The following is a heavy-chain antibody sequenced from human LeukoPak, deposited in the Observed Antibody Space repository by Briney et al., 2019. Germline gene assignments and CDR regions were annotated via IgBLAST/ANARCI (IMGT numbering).Heavy chain of an antibody. CDR1: GGSISSYY. J-gene: IGHJ6*03. Sequence: SETLSLTCTVYGGSISSYYRSWIRQPPGKGLEWIGYIYYSGSNNYNPSLRRGVTISVDTSKNKFSLKLRSGTAADTAVYYCARSVEGYCSGGSCYSYYYYMDVWGKGTPVTVSS. D-gene: IGHD2-15*01. V-gene: IGHV4-59*01. CDR2: IYYSGSN. CDR3: ARSVEGYCSGGSCYSYYYYMDV.